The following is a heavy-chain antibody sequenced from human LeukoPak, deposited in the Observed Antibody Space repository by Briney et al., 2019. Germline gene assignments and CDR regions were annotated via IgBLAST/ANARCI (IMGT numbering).Heavy chain of an antibody. CDR1: GFTFSHYW. D-gene: IGHD6-13*01. V-gene: IGHV3-74*01. CDR2: ISIDCTTP. J-gene: IGHJ4*02. CDR3: VRREAGGSNSWFSFDY. Sequence: GGSLTLSCAVSGFTFSHYWMHWLGQAPGKGLVWVSLISIDCTTPTYADSVEGRFTISRENAKSTLYLQMNSLRAEDTAVYYCVRREAGGSNSWFSFDYWGQGTLVTVSS.